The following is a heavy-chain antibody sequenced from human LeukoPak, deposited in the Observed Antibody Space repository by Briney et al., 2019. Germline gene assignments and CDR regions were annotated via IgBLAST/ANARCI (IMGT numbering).Heavy chain of an antibody. V-gene: IGHV3-23*01. CDR2: ISGSGGST. Sequence: GGSLRLSCAASGFTFSSYAMSWVRQAPGKGLEWVSAISGSGGSTYYADSVKGRFTISRDNSRNTLYLQMNSLRAVDTAVYYCAKGQYYYDSSGPRWGQGTLVTVSS. J-gene: IGHJ4*02. CDR3: AKGQYYYDSSGPR. CDR1: GFTFSSYA. D-gene: IGHD3-22*01.